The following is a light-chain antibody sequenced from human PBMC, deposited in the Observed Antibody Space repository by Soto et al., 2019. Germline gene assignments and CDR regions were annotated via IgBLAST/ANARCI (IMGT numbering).Light chain of an antibody. V-gene: IGKV3-15*01. CDR1: QSLRTK. CDR3: QQYNNWPPT. Sequence: IVMTQSPDALSVSRGERATLSCRASQSLRTKLAWYQQKPGQAPRLLIHEASTRATGIPARVSGSGSGTEFTLTISSLQSEDFAVYYCQQYNNWPPTFGQGNKVEI. J-gene: IGKJ1*01. CDR2: EAS.